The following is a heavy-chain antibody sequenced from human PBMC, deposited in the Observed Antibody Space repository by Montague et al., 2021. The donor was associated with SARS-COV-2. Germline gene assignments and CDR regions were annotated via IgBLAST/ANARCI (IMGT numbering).Heavy chain of an antibody. CDR1: GGSISSSSYY. Sequence: SDTLSLTCTVSGGSISSSSYYWGWIRQPPGKGLEWIGSIYYSGSTYYNPSLKSRVTISVDTSKNQFSLKLSSVTAADTAVYYCASQTLGITIFGVVNGRWFDPWGQGTLVTVSS. V-gene: IGHV4-39*01. D-gene: IGHD3-3*01. CDR3: ASQTLGITIFGVVNGRWFDP. J-gene: IGHJ5*02. CDR2: IYYSGST.